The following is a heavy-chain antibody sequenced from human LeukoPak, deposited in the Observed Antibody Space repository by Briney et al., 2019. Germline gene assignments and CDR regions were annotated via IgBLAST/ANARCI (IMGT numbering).Heavy chain of an antibody. V-gene: IGHV1-69*02. CDR3: ARHYDIMTGLHY. D-gene: IGHD3-9*01. J-gene: IGHJ4*02. Sequence: SVKVSCKASGYTLTVYYMHWVRQAPGQGLEWMGRIIPILGIANYAQKFQGRVTITADKSTSTAYMELSSLRSEDTAVYYCARHYDIMTGLHYWGQGTLVTVSS. CDR2: IIPILGIA. CDR1: GYTLTVYY.